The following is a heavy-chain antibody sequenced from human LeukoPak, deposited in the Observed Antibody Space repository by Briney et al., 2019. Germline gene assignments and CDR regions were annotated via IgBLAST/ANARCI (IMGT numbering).Heavy chain of an antibody. Sequence: GGSLRLSCAASGFTFSYYGFHWVRQAPGKGVEWVAFIRYDGDDKYYAKSVKGRFTISRDTSRNTLYLQLNSLRLEDTAVYYCAKDLMRDRWFGESWGQGTLVTVSS. V-gene: IGHV3-30*02. CDR1: GFTFSYYG. D-gene: IGHD3-10*01. CDR2: IRYDGDDK. J-gene: IGHJ5*02. CDR3: AKDLMRDRWFGES.